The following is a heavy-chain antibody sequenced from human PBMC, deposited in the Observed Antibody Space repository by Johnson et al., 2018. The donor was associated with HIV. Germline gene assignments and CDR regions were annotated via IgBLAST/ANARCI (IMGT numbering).Heavy chain of an antibody. Sequence: EVQLVESGGGLVQPGGSLRLSCEASGFTFDAYTMHWVRQAPGKGLEWVSGISWNSGSIGYADSVKGRFTISRDNAKNSLYLQMNRLRAEDTALYYCVRVAYYYDSSGYEDAFDIWGQGTMVTVSS. CDR1: GFTFDAYT. J-gene: IGHJ3*02. CDR3: VRVAYYYDSSGYEDAFDI. D-gene: IGHD3-22*01. CDR2: ISWNSGSI. V-gene: IGHV3-9*01.